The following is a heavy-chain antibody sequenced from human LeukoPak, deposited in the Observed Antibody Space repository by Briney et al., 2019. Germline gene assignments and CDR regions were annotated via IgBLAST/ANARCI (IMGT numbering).Heavy chain of an antibody. V-gene: IGHV4-38-2*02. D-gene: IGHD4-11*01. CDR3: VGNYGFGSSRAFDI. CDR1: GYSISSGYY. J-gene: IGHJ3*02. Sequence: SETLSLTCTVSGYSISSGYYWGWTRQPPGKGLEWIGSIYHSGSTYYNPSLKSRVTISVDTSKNQFSLKLSSVTAADTAVYYCVGNYGFGSSRAFDIWGQGTMVTVSS. CDR2: IYHSGST.